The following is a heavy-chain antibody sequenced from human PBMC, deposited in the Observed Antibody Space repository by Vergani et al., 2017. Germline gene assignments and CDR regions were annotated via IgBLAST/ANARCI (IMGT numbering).Heavy chain of an antibody. V-gene: IGHV3-9*01. D-gene: IGHD3-3*01. J-gene: IGHJ4*02. CDR3: AKDGSPYYDFWSGPNYFDY. Sequence: VQLVESGGGVVQPGGSLRLSCAASGFTFDDYAMHWVRQAPGKGLEWVSGISWNSGSIGYADSVKGRFTISRDNAKNSLYLQMNSLRAEDTALYYCAKDGSPYYDFWSGPNYFDYWGQGTLVTVSS. CDR2: ISWNSGSI. CDR1: GFTFDDYA.